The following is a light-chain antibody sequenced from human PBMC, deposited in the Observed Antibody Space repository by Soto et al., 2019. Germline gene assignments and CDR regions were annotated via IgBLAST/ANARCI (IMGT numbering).Light chain of an antibody. V-gene: IGKV1-39*01. CDR1: QSISSY. CDR2: AAS. CDR3: QQSYRTSWT. Sequence: DIQMTQSPSSLSASVGDRVTITCRASQSISSYLNWYQQKPGKAPKLLIYAASSLQSGVPSRFSGSGSGTDFTLTISSLQLEDCATYYCQQSYRTSWTFGQGTKVNIK. J-gene: IGKJ1*01.